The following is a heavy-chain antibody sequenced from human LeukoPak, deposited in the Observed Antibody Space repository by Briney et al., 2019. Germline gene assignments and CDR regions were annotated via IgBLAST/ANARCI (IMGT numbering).Heavy chain of an antibody. J-gene: IGHJ4*02. D-gene: IGHD3-22*01. V-gene: IGHV1-2*06. CDR2: INPNNGDT. Sequence: GASVKVSCKASGYTLTGYYMHWVRQAPGQGLEWMGRINPNNGDTKYAQKFQGRVTITRDTSINTAYMELSSLGSDDTAVYYCARSFYDTSGYYLDSWGQGTLVAVSS. CDR1: GYTLTGYY. CDR3: ARSFYDTSGYYLDS.